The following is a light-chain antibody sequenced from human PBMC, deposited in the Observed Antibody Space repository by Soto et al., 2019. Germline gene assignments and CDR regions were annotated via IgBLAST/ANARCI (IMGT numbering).Light chain of an antibody. Sequence: QSVLTQPASVSGSPRQSITISCTGTSSDVGAYNYVSWYQQHPGKAPKLMIYDVNIRPSGVSNRFSGSKSGNTASLTISGLQAEDEADYYCTSWTTSTTMKFGGGT. CDR2: DVN. CDR3: TSWTTSTTMK. J-gene: IGLJ2*01. V-gene: IGLV2-14*01. CDR1: SSDVGAYNY.